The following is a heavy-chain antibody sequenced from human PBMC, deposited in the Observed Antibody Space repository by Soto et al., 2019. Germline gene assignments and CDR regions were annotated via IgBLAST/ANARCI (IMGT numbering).Heavy chain of an antibody. CDR1: GFSFTSYT. Sequence: EVQLLESGGGLGQPGGSLRLSCAASGFSFTSYTMAWVRQAPGKGLEWVSAISGSGSSPYYADSVKGRFTVSRDSSKDMVYLQMDSLRAEDTAVYYCARYAYGLSSSSWYRGGWFDPWGQGTLGTVSS. CDR3: ARYAYGLSSSSWYRGGWFDP. V-gene: IGHV3-23*01. CDR2: ISGSGSSP. J-gene: IGHJ5*02. D-gene: IGHD6-13*01.